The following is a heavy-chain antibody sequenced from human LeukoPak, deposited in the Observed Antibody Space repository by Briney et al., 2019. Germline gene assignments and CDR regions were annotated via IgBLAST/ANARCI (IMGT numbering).Heavy chain of an antibody. Sequence: SVKVSCKASGYTFIGFTLNWMRQAPGQGLEGMGGIIPIFGTANYAQKFQGRVTITADKSTSTAYMELSSLRSEDTAVYYCARDLPAGIAAAVPGEFWFDPCGQGTLVTVSS. D-gene: IGHD6-13*01. CDR2: IIPIFGTA. CDR3: ARDLPAGIAAAVPGEFWFDP. V-gene: IGHV1-69*06. J-gene: IGHJ5*02. CDR1: GYTFIGFT.